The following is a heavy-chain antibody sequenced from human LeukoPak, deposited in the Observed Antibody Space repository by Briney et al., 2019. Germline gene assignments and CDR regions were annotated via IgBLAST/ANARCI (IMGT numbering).Heavy chain of an antibody. Sequence: GGSLRLSCVASGFTFGNYWMHWVRQAPGKELVCISRINNDGSTVYAASVASRFTISRDNARNTLYLQMNTLRVEDTAVYYCARDYYGSMDLWGQGTPVTVSS. D-gene: IGHD3-10*01. J-gene: IGHJ6*02. CDR1: GFTFGNYW. CDR3: ARDYYGSMDL. CDR2: INNDGST. V-gene: IGHV3-74*01.